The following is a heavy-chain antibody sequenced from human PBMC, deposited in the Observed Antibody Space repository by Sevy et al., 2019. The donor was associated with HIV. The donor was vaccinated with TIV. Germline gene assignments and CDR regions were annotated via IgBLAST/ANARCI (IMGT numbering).Heavy chain of an antibody. V-gene: IGHV3-30-3*02. CDR1: GFNIGPYS. D-gene: IGHD3-22*01. J-gene: IGHJ5*02. CDR3: AKQGYYYDAHSQSAHWFDP. CDR2: ISKAGKDQ. Sequence: GGSLRLSCAASGFNIGPYSLHWVRQTPGKGLQWLAVISKAGKDQQFADFVRGRFSLSRDNSKNTFYLQMNNLRPEDTAVYYCAKQGYYYDAHSQSAHWFDPWGQGTLVTVSS.